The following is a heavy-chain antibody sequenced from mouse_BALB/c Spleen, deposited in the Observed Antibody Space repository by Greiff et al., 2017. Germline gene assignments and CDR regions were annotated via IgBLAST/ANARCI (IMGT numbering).Heavy chain of an antibody. V-gene: IGHV1-67*01. Sequence: VKLVESGPELVRPGESVKISCKGSGYTFTDYAMHWVKQSHAKSLEWIGVISIYYDNTNYNQKFKGKATMTVDKSSSTAYMELARLTSEDSAIYYCARHYYGSSDAMDYWGQGTSVTVSS. CDR2: ISIYYDNT. J-gene: IGHJ4*01. D-gene: IGHD1-1*01. CDR1: GYTFTDYA. CDR3: ARHYYGSSDAMDY.